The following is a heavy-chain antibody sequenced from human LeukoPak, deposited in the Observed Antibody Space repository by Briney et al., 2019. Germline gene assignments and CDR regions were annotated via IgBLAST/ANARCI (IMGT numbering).Heavy chain of an antibody. J-gene: IGHJ4*02. D-gene: IGHD3-22*01. CDR1: GGSFSGYY. CDR2: INHSGST. CDR3: ARHRDGYD. V-gene: IGHV4-34*01. Sequence: SETLSLTCAIYGGSFSGYYRSWIRQPPGKGLEWIGEINHSGSTNYNPSLKSRVTISVDTSKNQFSLKLSSVTAADTAVYYCARHRDGYDWGQGTLVTVSS.